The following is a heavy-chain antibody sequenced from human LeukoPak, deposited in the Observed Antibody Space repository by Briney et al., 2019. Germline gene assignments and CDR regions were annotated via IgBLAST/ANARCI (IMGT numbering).Heavy chain of an antibody. CDR3: ARGDDTRIDY. V-gene: IGHV3-30*03. CDR2: ISYDGSNK. Sequence: GGSLRLSCAASGFTFRSYGMHWVRQAPGKGLEWVAVISYDGSNKYFADSVKGRFTISRDNSKNTLFLQMISLRADDTAVYYCARGDDTRIDYWGQGTLVTVSS. CDR1: GFTFRSYG. J-gene: IGHJ4*02.